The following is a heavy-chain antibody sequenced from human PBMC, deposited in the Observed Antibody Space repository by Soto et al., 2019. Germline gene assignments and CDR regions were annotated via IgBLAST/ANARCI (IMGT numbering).Heavy chain of an antibody. D-gene: IGHD6-13*01. CDR3: ASPLLRGLAVAHGWLDP. V-gene: IGHV3-23*01. Sequence: EVQLLESGGGLVQPGGSLRLSCAASGFTFSSYAMSWVRQAPGKGLEWVSAISGSGGSTYYADSVKGRFTISRDNSKNMLYLQMNSLRAEYTAVYYCASPLLRGLAVAHGWLDPWGQGTLVTVSS. CDR2: ISGSGGST. CDR1: GFTFSSYA. J-gene: IGHJ5*02.